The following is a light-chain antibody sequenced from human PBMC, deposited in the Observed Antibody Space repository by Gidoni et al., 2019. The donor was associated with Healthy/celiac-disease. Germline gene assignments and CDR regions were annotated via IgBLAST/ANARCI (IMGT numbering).Light chain of an antibody. CDR3: QQYGSSSGA. Sequence: SVLTQSPGALSLSPGERDTLSCRASQAVSNSYLAWYVQKPGQAPRLLIYGASNRATGNPDRFSGSGSGTDFTLTISRLEPEDFATYYCQQYGSSSGAFGQGTKVEIK. V-gene: IGKV3-20*01. CDR2: GAS. CDR1: QAVSNSY. J-gene: IGKJ1*01.